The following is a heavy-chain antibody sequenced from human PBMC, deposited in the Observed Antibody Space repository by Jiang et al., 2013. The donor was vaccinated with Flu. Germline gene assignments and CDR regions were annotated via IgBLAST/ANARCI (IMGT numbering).Heavy chain of an antibody. J-gene: IGHJ3*02. CDR3: ARETRGSPDAFDI. V-gene: IGHV4-39*02. CDR2: IYYSGST. CDR1: GGSISSSSYY. Sequence: LLKPSETLSLTCTVSGGSISSSSYYWGWIRQPPGKGLEWIESIYYSGSTYYNPSLKSRVTISVDTSKNQFSLKLSSVTAADTAVYYCARETRGSPDAFDIWGQGTMVTVSS. D-gene: IGHD3-10*01.